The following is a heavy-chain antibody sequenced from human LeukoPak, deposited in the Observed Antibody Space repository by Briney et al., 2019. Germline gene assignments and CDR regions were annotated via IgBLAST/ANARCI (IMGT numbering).Heavy chain of an antibody. Sequence: PSETLSLTCTVSGGSISSGDYYWSWIRQPPGKGLEWIGYIYYSGSTYYNPSLKSRVTISVDTSKNQFSLKLSSVTAADTAVYYCARGLEGTWWGYWGQGTLVTVSS. CDR3: ARGLEGTWWGY. CDR1: GGSISSGDYY. J-gene: IGHJ4*02. V-gene: IGHV4-30-4*01. D-gene: IGHD2-15*01. CDR2: IYYSGST.